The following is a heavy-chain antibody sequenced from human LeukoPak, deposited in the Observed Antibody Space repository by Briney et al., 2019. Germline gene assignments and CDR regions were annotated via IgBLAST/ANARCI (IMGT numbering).Heavy chain of an antibody. CDR3: TTRTKYYDSSAGYFDY. V-gene: IGHV3-15*01. CDR1: GFTFSNAW. J-gene: IGHJ4*02. Sequence: PGGSLRLSCAASGFTFSNAWMSWVRQAPGKGLEWVGRLKSKTDGGTTDYAAPVKGRFTISRDDSKNTLYLQMNSLKTEDTAVYYRTTRTKYYDSSAGYFDYWGQGTLVTVSA. CDR2: LKSKTDGGTT. D-gene: IGHD3-22*01.